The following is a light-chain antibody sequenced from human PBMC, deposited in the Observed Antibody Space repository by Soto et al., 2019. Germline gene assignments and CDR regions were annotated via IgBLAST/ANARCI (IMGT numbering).Light chain of an antibody. CDR2: EAS. J-gene: IGKJ1*01. CDR1: QSISNS. CDR3: QQYNGYWT. V-gene: IGKV1-5*03. Sequence: DIQMTQSPSTLSASVGDRVTITCRASQSISNSLAWYQQKPGKAPKLLIYEASSLKSGVPSRFSGSGSGTDYTLTISSLQPDDSATYYCQQYNGYWTFGQGTKVEIK.